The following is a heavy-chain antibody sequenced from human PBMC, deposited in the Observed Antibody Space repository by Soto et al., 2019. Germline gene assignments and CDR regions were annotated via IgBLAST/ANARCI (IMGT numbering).Heavy chain of an antibody. D-gene: IGHD3-22*01. CDR1: GGSISSSSYY. Sequence: GKSSETLSLTCTVSGGSISSSSYYWGWIRQPPGKGLEWIGSIYYSGSTYYNPSLKSRVTISVDTSKKKLSLKMSSVTAADTAVYYCARHLIVVVRVYYFDYWGQGTLVTVSS. V-gene: IGHV4-39*01. CDR2: IYYSGST. J-gene: IGHJ4*02. CDR3: ARHLIVVVRVYYFDY.